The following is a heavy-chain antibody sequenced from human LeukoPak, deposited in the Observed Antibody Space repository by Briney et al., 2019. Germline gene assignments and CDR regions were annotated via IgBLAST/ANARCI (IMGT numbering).Heavy chain of an antibody. V-gene: IGHV3-48*03. CDR1: GFTFSSYE. D-gene: IGHD6-13*01. J-gene: IGHJ5*02. CDR3: ARAGNSSSWYFWFDP. Sequence: GGSLRLSCAASGFTFSSYEMNWVRQAPGKGLEWVSYISSSGSTIYYADSVKGRFTISRDNAKNSLYLQMNSLRAEDTAVYYCARAGNSSSWYFWFDPWGQGTPVTVSS. CDR2: ISSSGSTI.